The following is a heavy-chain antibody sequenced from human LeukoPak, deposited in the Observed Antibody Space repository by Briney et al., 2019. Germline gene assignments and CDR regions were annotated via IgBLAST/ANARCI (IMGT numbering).Heavy chain of an antibody. J-gene: IGHJ6*03. D-gene: IGHD3-16*01. CDR3: AKGPYDYVWGAYMDV. Sequence: GGSLRLSCAASGFTFSSYAMSWVRQAPGKGLEWVSAISGSGGSTYYAESVKGRFTISRDNSKNTLYLQMNSLRAEDTAVYYCAKGPYDYVWGAYMDVWGKGTTVTVSS. CDR2: ISGSGGST. V-gene: IGHV3-23*01. CDR1: GFTFSSYA.